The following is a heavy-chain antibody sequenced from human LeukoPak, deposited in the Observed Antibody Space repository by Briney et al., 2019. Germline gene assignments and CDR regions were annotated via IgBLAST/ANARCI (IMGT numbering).Heavy chain of an antibody. CDR3: ARGLGVPAETTTLFDY. CDR1: GYTFTGYY. Sequence: EASVKVSCKASGYTFTGYYMHWVRQAPGQGLEWLAWINPNSGGTNYAQNFQGRVIMTRDTSISTAYMELTRLRSDDTAVYYCARGLGVPAETTTLFDYWGQGTLVTVSS. CDR2: INPNSGGT. D-gene: IGHD2-2*01. V-gene: IGHV1-2*02. J-gene: IGHJ4*02.